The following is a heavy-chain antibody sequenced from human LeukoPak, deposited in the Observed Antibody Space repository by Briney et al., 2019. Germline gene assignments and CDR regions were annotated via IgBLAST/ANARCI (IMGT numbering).Heavy chain of an antibody. J-gene: IGHJ3*02. CDR1: GFTFSSYA. D-gene: IGHD2-21*02. CDR2: ISSNGGST. V-gene: IGHV3-64*01. CDR3: ARGCGDCYSHDAFDI. Sequence: YPGGSLRLSCAASGFTFSSYAMHWVRQAPGKGLEYVSAISSNGGSTYYANSVKGRFTISRDNSKNTLYLHMGSLRAEDMAVYYCARGCGDCYSHDAFDIWGQGTMVTVSS.